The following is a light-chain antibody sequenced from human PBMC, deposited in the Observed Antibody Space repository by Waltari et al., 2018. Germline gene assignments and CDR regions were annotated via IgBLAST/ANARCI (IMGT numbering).Light chain of an antibody. CDR1: SSNIGAGYD. CDR3: QSYDSSLSGYXV. Sequence: QSVLTQPPSVSGAPGQRVTISCTGSSSNIGAGYDVPWYQQLPGTAPKLLIHGNSNRPSGFPDRFXGXKSGTSASLAITGLQAEDEADYYCQSYDSSLSGYXVFGTGTKVTVL. J-gene: IGLJ1*01. V-gene: IGLV1-40*01. CDR2: GNS.